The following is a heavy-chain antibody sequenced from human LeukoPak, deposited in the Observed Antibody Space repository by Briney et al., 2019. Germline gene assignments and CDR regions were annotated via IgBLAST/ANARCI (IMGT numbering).Heavy chain of an antibody. CDR3: AKGIFDLSSIAAVDY. J-gene: IGHJ4*02. V-gene: IGHV3-33*06. CDR2: IWYDGSNK. Sequence: GGSLRLSCAASGFTFSSYGMHWVRQAPGKGLEWVAVIWYDGSNKYYADSVKGRFTISRDNSKNTLYLQMNSLRAEDTAVYYCAKGIFDLSSIAAVDYWGQGTLVTVSS. CDR1: GFTFSSYG. D-gene: IGHD6-6*01.